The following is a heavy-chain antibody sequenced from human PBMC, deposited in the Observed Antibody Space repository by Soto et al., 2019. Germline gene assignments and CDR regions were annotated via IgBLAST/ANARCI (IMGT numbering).Heavy chain of an antibody. CDR2: ISYDGSNK. CDR1: GFTFSSYG. J-gene: IGHJ3*02. V-gene: IGHV3-30*18. CDR3: ANAQYTKVTTDAFDI. D-gene: IGHD4-17*01. Sequence: QVQLVESGGGVVQPGRSLRLSCAASGFTFSSYGMHWVRQAPGKGLEWVAVISYDGSNKYYADSVKGRFTISRDNSKNTLYLQMNSLRAEDTAVYYCANAQYTKVTTDAFDIWGPGTMVTVSS.